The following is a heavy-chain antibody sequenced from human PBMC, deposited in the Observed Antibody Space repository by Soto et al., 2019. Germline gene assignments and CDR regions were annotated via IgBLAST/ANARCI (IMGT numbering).Heavy chain of an antibody. CDR2: ISAYNGNT. CDR3: AGARGIAAQPGPYYYYGMDV. D-gene: IGHD6-13*01. CDR1: GYTFTSYG. Sequence: ASVKVSRKASGYTFTSYGISWVRQAPGQGLEWMGWISAYNGNTNYAQKLQGRVTMTTDTSTSTAYMELRSLRSEDTAVYYCAGARGIAAQPGPYYYYGMDVWGQGTTVTVSS. V-gene: IGHV1-18*01. J-gene: IGHJ6*02.